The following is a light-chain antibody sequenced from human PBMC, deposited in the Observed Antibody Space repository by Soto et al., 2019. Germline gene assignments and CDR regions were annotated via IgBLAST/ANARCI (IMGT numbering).Light chain of an antibody. Sequence: SVLTQPASLSGSPGQSITISCPGTRIDVGSYNLVSWYQQHPGKAPKLMIYEVSKRPSGVSNRFSGSKSGNTASLTISGLQAEDEADYYCCSYAGSSYVFGTGTKVTVL. CDR2: EVS. CDR1: RIDVGSYNL. J-gene: IGLJ1*01. CDR3: CSYAGSSYV. V-gene: IGLV2-23*02.